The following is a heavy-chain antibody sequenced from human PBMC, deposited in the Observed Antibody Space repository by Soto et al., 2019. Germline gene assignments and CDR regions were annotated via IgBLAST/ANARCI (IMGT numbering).Heavy chain of an antibody. CDR2: IKSKTDGGTT. CDR3: TTGLIAGDHYGMDV. D-gene: IGHD6-13*01. J-gene: IGHJ6*02. CDR1: GFTFSNAW. V-gene: IGHV3-15*01. Sequence: GGSLRLSCTASGFTFSNAWMSWVRQAPGKGLEWVGRIKSKTDGGTTDYAAPVKGRFTISRDDSKNTLYLQMNSLKTEDTAVYYCTTGLIAGDHYGMDVWGQGTTVTVSS.